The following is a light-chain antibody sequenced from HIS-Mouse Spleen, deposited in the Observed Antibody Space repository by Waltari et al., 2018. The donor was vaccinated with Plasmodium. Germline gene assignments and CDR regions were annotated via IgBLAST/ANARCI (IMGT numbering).Light chain of an antibody. Sequence: QSALTQPPSASGSHGQSVTISCTGTSSDVGGYNSVSWYQHHPGKAPKLMIYEVSKRPSGVPDRFSGSKSGNTASLTVSGLQAEDEADYYCSSYAGSNNLVFGGGTKLTVL. V-gene: IGLV2-8*01. CDR3: SSYAGSNNLV. J-gene: IGLJ2*01. CDR1: SSDVGGYNS. CDR2: EVS.